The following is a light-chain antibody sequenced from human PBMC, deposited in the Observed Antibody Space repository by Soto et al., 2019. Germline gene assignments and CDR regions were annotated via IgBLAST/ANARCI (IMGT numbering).Light chain of an antibody. J-gene: IGLJ3*02. CDR3: RSYAASNNFYFV. CDR2: EVT. Sequence: QSVLTQPPSASGSPGQSVTISCTGTSSDVGGNNYVSWYQQYPGKAPKLMIYEVTKRPSGVPDRFSGSKSGYTASLTVSGLQAEDEADYYCRSYAASNNFYFVFGGGTKVTVL. V-gene: IGLV2-8*01. CDR1: SSDVGGNNY.